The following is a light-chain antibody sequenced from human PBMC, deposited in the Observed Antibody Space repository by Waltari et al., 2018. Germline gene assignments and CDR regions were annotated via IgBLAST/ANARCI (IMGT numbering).Light chain of an antibody. V-gene: IGLV2-23*01. CDR1: SRDVGCYNL. Sequence: QSALTQPASVSGSPGQSIPISCTGTSRDVGCYNLVSWYQQPPGKAPKLMIYEGSKRPSGVSNRFSGSKSGNTASLTISGLQAEDEADYYCCSYAGSRTLVFGGGTKLTVL. CDR3: CSYAGSRTLV. J-gene: IGLJ2*01. CDR2: EGS.